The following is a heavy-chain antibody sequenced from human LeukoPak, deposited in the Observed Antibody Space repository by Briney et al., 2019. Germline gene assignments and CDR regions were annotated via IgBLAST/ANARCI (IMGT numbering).Heavy chain of an antibody. D-gene: IGHD4-11*01. CDR3: ASTTDYSNYGGGFYYFDY. CDR2: IIPILGIA. Sequence: ASVTVSCKASGGTFGSYAISWVRQAPGQGLEWMGRIIPILGIANYAQKFQGRVTITADKSTSTAYMELNSLRSEDTAVYYCASTTDYSNYGGGFYYFDYWGQGTLVTVSS. CDR1: GGTFGSYA. V-gene: IGHV1-69*04. J-gene: IGHJ4*02.